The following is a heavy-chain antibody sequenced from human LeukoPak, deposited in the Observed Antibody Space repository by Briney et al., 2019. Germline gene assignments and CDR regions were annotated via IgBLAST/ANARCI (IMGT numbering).Heavy chain of an antibody. CDR1: GGSISSGGYS. J-gene: IGHJ5*02. CDR3: ASSYSGSYHWFDP. V-gene: IGHV4-30-2*01. Sequence: KPSETLSFTCAVSGGSISSGGYSWSWIRQPPGKGLEWIGYIYHSGSTYYNPSLKSRVTISVDRSKNQFSLKLSSVTAADTAVYYCASSYSGSYHWFDPWGQGTLVTVSS. CDR2: IYHSGST. D-gene: IGHD1-26*01.